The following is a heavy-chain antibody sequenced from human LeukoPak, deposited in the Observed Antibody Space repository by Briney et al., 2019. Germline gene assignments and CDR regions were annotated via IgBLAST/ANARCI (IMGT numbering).Heavy chain of an antibody. V-gene: IGHV3-21*01. J-gene: IGHJ4*02. CDR3: ARDMRPLYYASGSFFFDY. CDR1: GFTFSSYS. Sequence: KPGGSLRLSCAASGFTFSSYSMNWVRQAPGKGLEWVSSISSSSNYIYYADSVKGRFTISRDNAKNSLYLQMNSLRAEDTAVYYCARDMRPLYYASGSFFFDYWGQGTLVTVSS. D-gene: IGHD3-10*01. CDR2: ISSSSNYI.